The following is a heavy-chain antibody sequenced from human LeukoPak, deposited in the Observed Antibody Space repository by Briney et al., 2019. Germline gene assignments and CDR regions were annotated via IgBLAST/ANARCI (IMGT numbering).Heavy chain of an antibody. V-gene: IGHV1-2*02. CDR3: ARDRPRAPYGDQGLGFDY. CDR2: ISPNSGGT. CDR1: GYTLTDYY. Sequence: ASVKVSCKASGYTLTDYYMHWVRQAPGQGLEWMGWISPNSGGTNYAQNFQGRVTMTRDTSVSTAYMELSSLRSDDTAVYYCARDRPRAPYGDQGLGFDYWGQGTLVTVSS. J-gene: IGHJ4*02. D-gene: IGHD4-17*01.